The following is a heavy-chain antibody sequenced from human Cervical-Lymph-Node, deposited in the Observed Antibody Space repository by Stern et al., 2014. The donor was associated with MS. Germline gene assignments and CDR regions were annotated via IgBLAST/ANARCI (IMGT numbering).Heavy chain of an antibody. Sequence: QVQLQESGPGLVKPSETLSLTCSVSGDSISSYYWNWIRQSPGKGLEWIGYIFHSGSTSYNPSLKGRVTISIGTSKHQFSLKLSSVTAADTAVYYCARGKAIDGMDVWGQGTTVTVSS. CDR2: IFHSGST. CDR1: GDSISSYY. J-gene: IGHJ6*02. CDR3: ARGKAIDGMDV. D-gene: IGHD2-2*02. V-gene: IGHV4-59*01.